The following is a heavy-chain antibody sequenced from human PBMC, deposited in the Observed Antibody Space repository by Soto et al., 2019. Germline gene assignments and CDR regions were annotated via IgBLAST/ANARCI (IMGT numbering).Heavy chain of an antibody. Sequence: SVKLYCKGSGYTFTSYGISWVRQAPGQGLEWMGWISAYNGNTNYAQKLQGRVTMTTDTSTSTAYMELRSLRSDDPALYYCARLNSALDAFHIWGQGTMVT. D-gene: IGHD1-26*01. CDR2: ISAYNGNT. CDR1: GYTFTSYG. CDR3: ARLNSALDAFHI. J-gene: IGHJ3*02. V-gene: IGHV1-18*04.